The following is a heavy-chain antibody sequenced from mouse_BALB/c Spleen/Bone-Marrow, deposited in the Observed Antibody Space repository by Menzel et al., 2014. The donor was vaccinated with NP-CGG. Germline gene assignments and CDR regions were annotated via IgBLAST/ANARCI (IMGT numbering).Heavy chain of an antibody. J-gene: IGHJ4*01. V-gene: IGHV1-80*01. Sequence: VQRVESGAELVRPGSSVKISCKASGYAFSNYWMNWVKQRPGQGLEWIGQIYPGDGDTNYNGKFKGKATLTADKSSSTAYMQLSSLTSEDSAVYFCARRDGSTYYYAMDYWGQGTSVTVPS. CDR2: IYPGDGDT. CDR1: GYAFSNYW. D-gene: IGHD1-1*01. CDR3: ARRDGSTYYYAMDY.